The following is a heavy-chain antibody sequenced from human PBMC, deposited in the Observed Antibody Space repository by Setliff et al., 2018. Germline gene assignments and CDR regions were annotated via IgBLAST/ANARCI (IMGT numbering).Heavy chain of an antibody. Sequence: PSETLSLTCSVYGESFSNNYWSWIRQPPGKGLEWIGESNHSGGTSYNPSLKSRLTMTSDTSTSTVYLDLSGLTSEDTAVYYCARAGVAAADRKGLLEYWGQGTRVTVSS. CDR2: SNHSGGT. V-gene: IGHV4-34*10. D-gene: IGHD6-13*01. CDR1: GESFSNNY. J-gene: IGHJ4*02. CDR3: ARAGVAAADRKGLLEY.